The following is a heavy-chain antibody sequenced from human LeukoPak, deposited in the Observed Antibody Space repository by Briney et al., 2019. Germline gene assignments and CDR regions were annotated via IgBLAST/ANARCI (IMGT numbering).Heavy chain of an antibody. CDR2: INHSGSS. J-gene: IGHJ3*02. Sequence: PSETLSLTCAVYGGSLSGYHWSWIRQPPGKGLEYIGEINHSGSSKYNSSLKSRVTISVDTSKNQLSLKVNSVTAADTAVYYCARRPDGFDIWGQGTKVTVSS. V-gene: IGHV4-34*01. CDR3: ARRPDGFDI. CDR1: GGSLSGYH.